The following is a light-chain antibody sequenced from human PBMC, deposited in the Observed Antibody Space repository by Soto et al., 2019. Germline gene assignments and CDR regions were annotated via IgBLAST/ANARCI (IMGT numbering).Light chain of an antibody. CDR1: SSDVGGYNY. Sequence: QSALTQPPSASGSPGQSVTISCTGTSSDVGGYNYVSWHQQHPGKAPKLMIYEVSKRSSAVPDRFSGSKSGNTASLTVSGLQAEDEADYYCSSYAGSLYVFGTGTKLTVL. CDR3: SSYAGSLYV. J-gene: IGLJ1*01. CDR2: EVS. V-gene: IGLV2-8*01.